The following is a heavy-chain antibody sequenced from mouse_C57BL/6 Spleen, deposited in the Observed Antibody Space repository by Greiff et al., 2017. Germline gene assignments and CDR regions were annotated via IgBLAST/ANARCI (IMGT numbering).Heavy chain of an antibody. CDR3: AVTGTGGY. J-gene: IGHJ2*01. V-gene: IGHV1-64*01. Sequence: QVQLKQPGAELVKPGASVKLSCKASGYTFTSYWMHWVKQRPGQGLEWIGMIHPNSGSTNYNEKFKSKATLTVDKSSSTAYMQLSSLTSGDSAVYDCAVTGTGGYWGQGTTLTVSS. CDR2: IHPNSGST. D-gene: IGHD4-1*01. CDR1: GYTFTSYW.